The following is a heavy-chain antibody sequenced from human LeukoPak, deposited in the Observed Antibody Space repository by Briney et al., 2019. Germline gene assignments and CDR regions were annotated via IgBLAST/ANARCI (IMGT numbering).Heavy chain of an antibody. CDR2: ITSDSRYK. J-gene: IGHJ3*02. CDR1: GFTFTDYN. Sequence: GGSLTLSCAASGFTFTDYNMNWVRQAPGKSLEWVSSITSDSRYKYYVDSVKGRFTISRDNAKNSLFLQIDSLRAEDTAVYYCARDLRVWYGTAEIWGQGTMVTVSS. V-gene: IGHV3-21*01. CDR3: ARDLRVWYGTAEI. D-gene: IGHD3-10*01.